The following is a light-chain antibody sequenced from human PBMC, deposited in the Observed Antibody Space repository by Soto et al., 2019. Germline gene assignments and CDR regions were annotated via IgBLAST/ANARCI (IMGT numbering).Light chain of an antibody. V-gene: IGKV3-20*01. Sequence: VVLTQSPGTLSLSPGERDTLSCCASQTISSLAWYQQNPGQAPRLLIYCSSNRSTGIPDRFSGSGSGTDFALTISRLEPEDFAVYYCQQYSAFGQGTKVDIK. CDR1: QTISS. J-gene: IGKJ1*01. CDR2: CSS. CDR3: QQYSA.